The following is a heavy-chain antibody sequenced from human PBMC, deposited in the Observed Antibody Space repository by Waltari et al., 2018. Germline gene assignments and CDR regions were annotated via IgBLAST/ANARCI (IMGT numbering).Heavy chain of an antibody. CDR2: IYHSGST. D-gene: IGHD3-22*01. Sequence: QVQLQESGPGLVKPSETLSLTCTVSGYSISSGYYWGWIRQPPGKGLEWIGSIYHSGSTYYNPSLKSRVTISVDTSKNQFSLKLSSVTAADTAVYYCARGSPNYYDSSGYRKPYDYWGQGTLVTVSS. V-gene: IGHV4-38-2*02. CDR3: ARGSPNYYDSSGYRKPYDY. J-gene: IGHJ4*02. CDR1: GYSISSGYY.